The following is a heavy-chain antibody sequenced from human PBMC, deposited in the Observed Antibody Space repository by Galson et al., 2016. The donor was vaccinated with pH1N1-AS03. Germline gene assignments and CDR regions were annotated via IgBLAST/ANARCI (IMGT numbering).Heavy chain of an antibody. CDR3: SSRQLGMGVDI. Sequence: QSGAEVKKPGESLKISCKGSGYKFTSYWIAWVRQMPGKGLEWMGIIYPGDADTRYSPSFQGQVTISVDKSNSTACLQWNSLKASGTAIYYCSSRQLGMGVDIWGQGTMVTVSS. V-gene: IGHV5-51*03. CDR1: GYKFTSYW. J-gene: IGHJ3*02. D-gene: IGHD7-27*01. CDR2: IYPGDADT.